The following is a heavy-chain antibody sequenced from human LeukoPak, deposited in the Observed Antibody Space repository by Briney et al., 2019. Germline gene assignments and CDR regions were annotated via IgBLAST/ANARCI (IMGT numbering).Heavy chain of an antibody. CDR2: INHSGST. V-gene: IGHV4-34*01. CDR3: ARVLRKGPYGDGGYFYFFMDV. J-gene: IGHJ6*03. Sequence: SETLSLTCAVYGGSVSGYYWNWIRQPPGKGLEWIGGINHSGSTNYNPSLKSRVTISVDTSKNQFSLQLNSVTPEDTAVYYCARVLRKGPYGDGGYFYFFMDVWGKGTTVTVSS. CDR1: GGSVSGYY. D-gene: IGHD4-17*01.